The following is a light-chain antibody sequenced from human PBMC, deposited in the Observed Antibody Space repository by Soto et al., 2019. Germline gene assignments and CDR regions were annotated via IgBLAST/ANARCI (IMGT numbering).Light chain of an antibody. V-gene: IGKV1-39*01. J-gene: IGKJ4*01. CDR1: QNITNN. Sequence: DIQMTQSPSSLSASIGDRVTITCQASQNITNNLSWYQQKPGKAPNLLIYHASKLAKGVTSRFSGSGSGTDFTLTISSLQPEDFATYSCQQTYRTPLTFGGGTKV. CDR2: HAS. CDR3: QQTYRTPLT.